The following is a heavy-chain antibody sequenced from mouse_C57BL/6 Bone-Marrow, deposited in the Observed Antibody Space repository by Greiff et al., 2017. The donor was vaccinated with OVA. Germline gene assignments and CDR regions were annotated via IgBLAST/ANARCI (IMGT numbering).Heavy chain of an antibody. CDR1: GYSITSGYD. Sequence: EVHLVESGPGMVKPSQSLSLTCTVTGYSITSGYDWHWIRHFPGNKLEWMGYISYSGSTNYNPSLKSRISITHDTSKNHFFLKLTSVTTEDTATYYCARELRFYYFDYWGQGTTLTVSS. J-gene: IGHJ2*01. V-gene: IGHV3-1*01. CDR2: ISYSGST. D-gene: IGHD1-1*01. CDR3: ARELRFYYFDY.